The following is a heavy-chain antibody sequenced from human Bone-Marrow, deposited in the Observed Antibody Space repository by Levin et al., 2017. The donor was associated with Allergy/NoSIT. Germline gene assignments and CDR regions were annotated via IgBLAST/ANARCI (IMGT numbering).Heavy chain of an antibody. Sequence: GGSLRLSCAASGFTFSSYAMHWVRQAPGKGLEWVAVISYDGSNKYYADSVKGRFTISRDNSKNTLYLQMNSLRAEDTAVYYCAREWRRGCSGGSCQGYWGQGTLVTVSS. V-gene: IGHV3-30-3*01. CDR1: GFTFSSYA. J-gene: IGHJ4*02. CDR2: ISYDGSNK. D-gene: IGHD2-15*01. CDR3: AREWRRGCSGGSCQGY.